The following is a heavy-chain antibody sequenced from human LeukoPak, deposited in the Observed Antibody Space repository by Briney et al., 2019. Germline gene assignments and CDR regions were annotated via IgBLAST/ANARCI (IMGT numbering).Heavy chain of an antibody. CDR3: ARMGVYYDHIY. V-gene: IGHV2-70*04. Sequence: SGPTLVNPTQTLTLTCTFSGFSLSTSGMRVSWIRQPPGKALKWLARIDWDDDKFYITSLKPRLTISKDTSRNQVVLTMTNVDPVDTATYYCARMGVYYDHIYWGQGTLVTVSS. CDR2: IDWDDDK. D-gene: IGHD3-22*01. CDR1: GFSLSTSGMR. J-gene: IGHJ4*02.